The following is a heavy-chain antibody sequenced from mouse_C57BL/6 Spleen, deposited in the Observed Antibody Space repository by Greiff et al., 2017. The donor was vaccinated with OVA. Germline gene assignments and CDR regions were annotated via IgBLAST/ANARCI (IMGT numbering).Heavy chain of an antibody. J-gene: IGHJ4*01. CDR3: ARSNRYAMDY. CDR1: GYTFTSYW. CDR2: IDPSDSYT. Sequence: QVQLQQPGAELVKPGASVKLSCKASGYTFTSYWMQWVKQRPGQGLEWIGEIDPSDSYTNYNQKFKGKATLTVDTSSSTAYMQLSSLTSEDSAVYYCARSNRYAMDYWGQRTSVTVSS. D-gene: IGHD2-5*01. V-gene: IGHV1-50*01.